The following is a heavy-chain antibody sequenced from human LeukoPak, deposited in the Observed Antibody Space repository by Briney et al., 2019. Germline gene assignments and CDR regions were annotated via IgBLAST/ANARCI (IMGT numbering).Heavy chain of an antibody. CDR2: MNPNSGNT. Sequence: ASVKVSCKASGYTFTSDDINWVRQATGQGLEWMGWMNPNSGNTGYAQKFQGRVTMTRNTSINTAYMELSSLRSEDTAVYYCARLIRVVAATDYWGQGTLVTVSS. V-gene: IGHV1-8*01. D-gene: IGHD2-15*01. CDR3: ARLIRVVAATDY. J-gene: IGHJ4*02. CDR1: GYTFTSDD.